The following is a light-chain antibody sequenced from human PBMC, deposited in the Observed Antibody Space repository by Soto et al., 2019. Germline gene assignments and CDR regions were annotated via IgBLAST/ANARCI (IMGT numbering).Light chain of an antibody. CDR2: DAS. V-gene: IGKV3D-15*01. CDR3: QQYNEWPQIT. J-gene: IGKJ5*01. CDR1: QSVSSN. Sequence: EIVMTQSPATLSVSPGERATLSCRASQSVSSNLAWYQQKPGQPPRLLISDASTRATGIPARFSGSGSASEFTLTIRSLQSEDFAVYYCQQYNEWPQITCGQGTRREIK.